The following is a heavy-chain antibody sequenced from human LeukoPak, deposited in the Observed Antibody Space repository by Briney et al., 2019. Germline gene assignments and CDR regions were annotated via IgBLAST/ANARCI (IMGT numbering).Heavy chain of an antibody. CDR1: GFTFSSYT. V-gene: IGHV3-23*01. CDR3: AKDGGLWVSAHWGDS. J-gene: IGHJ4*02. D-gene: IGHD7-27*01. Sequence: GGSLRLSCAASGFTFSSYTMSWVRQAPGKGLEWVPTITTSDGNTYYADSVKGRFTVSRDNSKNTLFLQMNSLRAEDTAVYYCAKDGGLWVSAHWGDSWGRGTLVTVSS. CDR2: ITTSDGNT.